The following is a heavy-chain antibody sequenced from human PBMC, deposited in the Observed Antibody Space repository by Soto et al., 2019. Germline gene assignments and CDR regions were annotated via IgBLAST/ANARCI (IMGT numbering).Heavy chain of an antibody. V-gene: IGHV4-38-2*02. CDR1: GYSISSGYY. CDR2: IYHSGST. J-gene: IGHJ6*02. CDR3: AREDIVVVPAASGNFFYYYGMDV. D-gene: IGHD2-2*01. Sequence: SETLSLTCTVSGYSISSGYYWGWIRQPPGKGLEWIGSIYHSGSTYYNPSLKSRVTISVDTSKNQFSLKLSSVTAADTAVYYCAREDIVVVPAASGNFFYYYGMDVWGQGTTVTVSS.